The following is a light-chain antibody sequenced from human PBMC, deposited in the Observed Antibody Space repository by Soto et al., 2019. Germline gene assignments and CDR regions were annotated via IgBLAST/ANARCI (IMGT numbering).Light chain of an antibody. CDR3: SSYTSSATLV. Sequence: QLVLTQPASVSGSPGQSITISCTGTSSDVGSYNYVSWYQQHPGKAPKLMIYEVSDRPSGISSRFSGSKSGNTASLTISGLQTEDEADYYCSSYTSSATLVFGGGTKLTVL. V-gene: IGLV2-14*01. CDR2: EVS. CDR1: SSDVGSYNY. J-gene: IGLJ3*02.